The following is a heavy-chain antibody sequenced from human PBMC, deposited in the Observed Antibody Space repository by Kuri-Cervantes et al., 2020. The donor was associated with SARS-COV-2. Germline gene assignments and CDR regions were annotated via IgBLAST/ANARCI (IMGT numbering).Heavy chain of an antibody. CDR1: GCSISSYY. J-gene: IGHJ6*02. V-gene: IGHV4-59*01. CDR2: IYYSGST. D-gene: IGHD3-3*01. Sequence: SETLSLTCTVSGCSISSYYWSWIRQPPGKGLEWIGYIYYSGSTNYNPSLKSRVTISVDTSKNQFSLKLSSVTAADTAVYYCARIGSYDFWSGYPSRPQYYYYYGMDVWGQGTTVTVSS. CDR3: ARIGSYDFWSGYPSRPQYYYYYGMDV.